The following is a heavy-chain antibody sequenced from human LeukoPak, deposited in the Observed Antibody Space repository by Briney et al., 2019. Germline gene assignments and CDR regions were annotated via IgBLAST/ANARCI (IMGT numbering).Heavy chain of an antibody. CDR1: GGSISSGDYY. CDR2: IYYSGST. CDR3: ARDRDYSNNDAFDI. J-gene: IGHJ3*02. Sequence: PSQTLSLTCTVSGGSISSGDYYWSWIRQPPGQGLVWIGYIYYSGSTYYNPSLKSRVTISVDTSKNQFSLKLSSVTAADTAVYYCARDRDYSNNDAFDIWGQGTMVTVSS. V-gene: IGHV4-30-4*08. D-gene: IGHD4-11*01.